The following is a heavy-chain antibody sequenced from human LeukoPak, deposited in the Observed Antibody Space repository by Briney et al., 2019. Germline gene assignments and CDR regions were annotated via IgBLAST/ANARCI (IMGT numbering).Heavy chain of an antibody. CDR3: ARDPYSSTWSYGMDI. CDR1: GFTLSNYW. J-gene: IGHJ6*02. D-gene: IGHD6-13*01. Sequence: PGGSLRLSCTASGFTLSNYWMSWVRQTPEKGLECVANIKQDESEKVYVDSVKGRFTISRDNAKSSLYLQMSGLRADDTAVYYCARDPYSSTWSYGMDIWGQGTTVTVSS. V-gene: IGHV3-7*05. CDR2: IKQDESEK.